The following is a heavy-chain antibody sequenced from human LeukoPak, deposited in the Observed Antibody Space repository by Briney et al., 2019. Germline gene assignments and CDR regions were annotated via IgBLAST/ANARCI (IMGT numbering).Heavy chain of an antibody. Sequence: GGSLRLSCAASGFTFSSYGMHWVRQAPGKGLEWVAFIRYDGSNKYYADSVKGRFTISRDNSKNTLYLQMDSLRTEDTAVYYCAKDSPDSAAVIKDFDSWGQGTLVTVSS. CDR1: GFTFSSYG. CDR3: AKDSPDSAAVIKDFDS. CDR2: IRYDGSNK. V-gene: IGHV3-30*02. J-gene: IGHJ4*02. D-gene: IGHD2-15*01.